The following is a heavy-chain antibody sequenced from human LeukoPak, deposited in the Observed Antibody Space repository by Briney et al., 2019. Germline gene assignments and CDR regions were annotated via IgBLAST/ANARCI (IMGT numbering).Heavy chain of an antibody. J-gene: IGHJ4*02. Sequence: GGSLRLSCAASGFTFSYYWMGWVRQAPGKGLEWVANIKQDGSEKYYVDSVRGRFTISRDNAKNSLYLQMNSLRAEDTAVYYCARNLDFDSSGYPFDYWGQGTLVTVSS. V-gene: IGHV3-7*02. CDR2: IKQDGSEK. CDR3: ARNLDFDSSGYPFDY. D-gene: IGHD3-22*01. CDR1: GFTFSYYW.